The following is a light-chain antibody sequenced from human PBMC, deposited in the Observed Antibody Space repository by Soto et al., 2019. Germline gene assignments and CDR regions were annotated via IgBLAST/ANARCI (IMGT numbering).Light chain of an antibody. CDR2: AAS. CDR1: QSTSIY. CDR3: QQSYSTPYT. V-gene: IGKV1-39*01. Sequence: DIQMTQSPSSLSASVGDRVTITCRAGQSTSIYVNWYQHKPGKAPKLLIYAASSLQSGVPSRFSGSESGTDFTITISSLQPEDFANYYCQQSYSTPYTFGQGTKLEIK. J-gene: IGKJ2*01.